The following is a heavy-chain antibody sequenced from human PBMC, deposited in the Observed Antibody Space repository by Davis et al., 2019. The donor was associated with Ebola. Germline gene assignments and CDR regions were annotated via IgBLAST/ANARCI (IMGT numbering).Heavy chain of an antibody. CDR3: ARALILTGLYYYYGMDV. CDR2: IWYDGSNK. Sequence: GESLKISCAASGFTFSSYWMSWVRQAPGKGLEWVAVIWYDGSNKYYADSVKGRFTISRDNSKNTLYLQMNSLRAEDTAVYYCARALILTGLYYYYGMDVWGKGTTVTVSS. J-gene: IGHJ6*04. V-gene: IGHV3-33*08. CDR1: GFTFSSYW. D-gene: IGHD3-9*01.